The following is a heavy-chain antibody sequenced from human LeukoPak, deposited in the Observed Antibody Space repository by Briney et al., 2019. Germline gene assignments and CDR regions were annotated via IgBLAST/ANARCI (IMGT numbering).Heavy chain of an antibody. V-gene: IGHV1-8*02. CDR1: GYPFTSYN. CDR3: ARGLPHAVFGMIIKA. J-gene: IGHJ5*02. D-gene: IGHD3-3*01. CDR2: MSPNSGNA. Sequence: ASVKVSCKASGYPFTSYNINWVRQATGQGLEWMGWMSPNSGNAGYSQNFQGRVTMTRDTSISTAYMELSSLISEDTAVYYCARGLPHAVFGMIIKAWGQRALVTVSS.